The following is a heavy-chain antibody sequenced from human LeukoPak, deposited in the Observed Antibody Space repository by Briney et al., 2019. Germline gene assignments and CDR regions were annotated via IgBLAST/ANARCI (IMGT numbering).Heavy chain of an antibody. D-gene: IGHD1-20*01. CDR2: IKEDGSEK. CDR3: PRGLTVKDY. Sequence: GGSLRLSCAASGFTFSTYWMMWSRQAPGKGLEWVANIKEDGSEKYYVDSVKGRFTISRDGAKNSLYLQMNSLRAEDTAVYYCPRGLTVKDYWGQATLVTVSS. CDR1: GFTFSTYW. V-gene: IGHV3-7*01. J-gene: IGHJ4*02.